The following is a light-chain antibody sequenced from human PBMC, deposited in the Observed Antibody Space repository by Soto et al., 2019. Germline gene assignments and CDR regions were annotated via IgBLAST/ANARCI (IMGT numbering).Light chain of an antibody. CDR2: GAS. Sequence: EIVLTQSPATLSLSPRERAALSCRASQSVSSNLAWYQQKPGQAPRLLIYGASTRATGIPARFSGSGSGTEFTLTISSLQSEDFATYYCQQANSFPITFGQGTRLEIK. CDR1: QSVSSN. CDR3: QQANSFPIT. V-gene: IGKV3-15*01. J-gene: IGKJ5*01.